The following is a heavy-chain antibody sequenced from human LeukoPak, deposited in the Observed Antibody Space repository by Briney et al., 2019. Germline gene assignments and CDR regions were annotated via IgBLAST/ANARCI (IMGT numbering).Heavy chain of an antibody. CDR3: ARVSGSDYYFDY. J-gene: IGHJ4*02. CDR2: ISSSGTTI. CDR1: GFTFSDYY. V-gene: IGHV3-11*01. D-gene: IGHD1-26*01. Sequence: GGSLRLSCAASGFTFSDYYMSWIRQAPGKGLEWVSYISSSGTTIYYADSVKGRFTISRDNAKNSLYLQMNCLRAEDTAVYYCARVSGSDYYFDYWGQGTLVTVSS.